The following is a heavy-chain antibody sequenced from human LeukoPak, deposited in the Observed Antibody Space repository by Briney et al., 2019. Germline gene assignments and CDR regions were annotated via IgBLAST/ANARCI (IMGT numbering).Heavy chain of an antibody. J-gene: IGHJ3*02. CDR3: ARRGGYYYGSGRHAFDI. D-gene: IGHD3-10*01. Sequence: SETLSLTCTVSGGSISSSSYYWSWIRQPPGKGLEWIGEINHSGSTNYNPSLKSRVTISVDTSKNQFSLKLSSVTAADTAVYYCARRGGYYYGSGRHAFDIWGQGTMVTVSS. V-gene: IGHV4-39*07. CDR2: INHSGST. CDR1: GGSISSSSYY.